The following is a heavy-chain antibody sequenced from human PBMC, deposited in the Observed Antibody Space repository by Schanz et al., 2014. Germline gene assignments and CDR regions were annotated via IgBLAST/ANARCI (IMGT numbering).Heavy chain of an antibody. CDR3: ARGGAYRSPSPVFYFDN. V-gene: IGHV1-69*02. D-gene: IGHD6-6*01. CDR2: IIPILGIA. J-gene: IGHJ4*02. CDR1: GGTFSTYT. Sequence: QVQLVQSGAEVKKPGSSVKVSCKASGGTFSTYTISWVRQAPGQGLEWMGRIIPILGIANYAQKFQGRVTITADKSTFTAYMDVSSLRSEDTAVYYCARGGAYRSPSPVFYFDNWGQGTLVTVSS.